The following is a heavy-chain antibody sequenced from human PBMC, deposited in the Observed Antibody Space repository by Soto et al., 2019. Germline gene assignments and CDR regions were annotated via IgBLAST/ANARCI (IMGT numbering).Heavy chain of an antibody. CDR1: GGSISSGGYY. J-gene: IGHJ5*02. V-gene: IGHV4-31*03. D-gene: IGHD3-10*01. CDR2: IYYSGST. Sequence: SETLSLTCTVSGGSISSGGYYWSWIRQHPGKGLEWIGYIYYSGSTYYNPSLKSRVTISVDTSKNQFSLKLSSVTAADTAVYYCARVFAGYYYGSGSSGWFDPRGQGTLVTVSS. CDR3: ARVFAGYYYGSGSSGWFDP.